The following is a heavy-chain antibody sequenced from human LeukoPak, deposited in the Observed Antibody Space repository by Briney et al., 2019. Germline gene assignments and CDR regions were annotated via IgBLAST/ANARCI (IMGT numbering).Heavy chain of an antibody. D-gene: IGHD3-9*01. CDR1: GFTVSSNY. Sequence: PGGSLRLSCAASGFTVSSNYMSWVRQAPGKGLEWVSVIYSGGSTYYADSVKGRFTISGDNSKNTLYLQMNSLRAEDTAVYYCAREPLPYYDILTGYYIWGQGTLVTVSS. V-gene: IGHV3-53*01. CDR3: AREPLPYYDILTGYYI. J-gene: IGHJ4*02. CDR2: IYSGGST.